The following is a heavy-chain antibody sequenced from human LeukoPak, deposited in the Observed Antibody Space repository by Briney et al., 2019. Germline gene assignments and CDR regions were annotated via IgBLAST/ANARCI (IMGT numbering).Heavy chain of an antibody. D-gene: IGHD5-18*01. Sequence: PSGTLSLTCAVSGGSINSSHWWSWVRQPPGKGLEWIGEIYHSGSTNYNPSLKSRVTISLDKSKNQFSLKLSSVTAADTAVYYCARESQDTTMPHDYWGQGTLVTVSS. V-gene: IGHV4-4*02. J-gene: IGHJ4*02. CDR3: ARESQDTTMPHDY. CDR2: IYHSGST. CDR1: GGSINSSHW.